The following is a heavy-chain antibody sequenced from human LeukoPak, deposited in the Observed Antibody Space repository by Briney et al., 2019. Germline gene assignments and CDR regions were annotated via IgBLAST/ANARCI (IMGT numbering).Heavy chain of an antibody. D-gene: IGHD6-13*01. CDR1: GFTLSSYE. Sequence: PGGSLRLSCAASGFTLSSYEMNWVRQAPGKGLEWVSYISISSTTIYYADSVKGRFTISRDNAKNSLYLQMNSLRDEDTAVYYCARGLRYSSSWYNFDYWGQGTLVTVSS. V-gene: IGHV3-48*03. CDR3: ARGLRYSSSWYNFDY. J-gene: IGHJ4*02. CDR2: ISISSTTI.